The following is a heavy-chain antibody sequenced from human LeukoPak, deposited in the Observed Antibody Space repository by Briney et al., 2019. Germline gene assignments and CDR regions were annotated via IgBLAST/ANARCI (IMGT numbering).Heavy chain of an antibody. CDR1: GYTFTSYD. J-gene: IGHJ6*03. CDR3: ARGTGCSGGSCYAYYYYMDV. V-gene: IGHV1-8*01. Sequence: ASVKVSCKASGYTFTSYDINWVRQATGQGLEWMGWMNPNSGNTGYAQKFQGRVTMTRNTSISTAYMELSSLRSEDTAVYYCARGTGCSGGSCYAYYYYMDVWGKGTTVTVSS. D-gene: IGHD2-15*01. CDR2: MNPNSGNT.